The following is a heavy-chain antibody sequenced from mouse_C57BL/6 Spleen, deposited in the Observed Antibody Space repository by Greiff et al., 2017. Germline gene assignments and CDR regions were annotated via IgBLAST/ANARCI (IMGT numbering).Heavy chain of an antibody. CDR2: ISGGGGNT. CDR3: ARVQLYYFDY. D-gene: IGHD4-1*02. V-gene: IGHV5-9*01. CDR1: GFTFSSYT. Sequence: VQLKESGGGLVKPGGSLKLSCAASGFTFSSYTMSWVRQTPEKRLEWVATISGGGGNTYYPDSVKGRFTISRDNAKNTLYLQMSSLRSEDTALYYCARVQLYYFDYWGQGTTLTVSS. J-gene: IGHJ2*01.